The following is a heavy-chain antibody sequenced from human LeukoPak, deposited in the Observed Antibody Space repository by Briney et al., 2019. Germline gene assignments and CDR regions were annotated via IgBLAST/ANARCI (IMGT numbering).Heavy chain of an antibody. CDR2: ISWNSGSI. D-gene: IGHD3-10*01. V-gene: IGHV3-9*01. Sequence: TGGSLRLSCAASGFTFDDYAMHWVRQAPGKGLEWVSGISWNSGSIGYADSVKGRFTISRDNAKNSLYLQMNSLRAEDTALYYCAKDRHYYGSGSHFDYWGQGTLVTVSS. CDR3: AKDRHYYGSGSHFDY. CDR1: GFTFDDYA. J-gene: IGHJ4*02.